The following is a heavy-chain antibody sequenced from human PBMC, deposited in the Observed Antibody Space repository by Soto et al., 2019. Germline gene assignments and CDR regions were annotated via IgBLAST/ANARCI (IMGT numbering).Heavy chain of an antibody. D-gene: IGHD2-2*01. Sequence: GASVKVSCKASGYTFTSYAMHWVRQAPGQRLEWMGWINAGNGNTKYSQKFQARVTITRDTSASTAYMELSSLRSEDTAVYYCAREDIVVVPAAMGLYYYYYMDVWGKGTTVTVSS. CDR3: AREDIVVVPAAMGLYYYYYMDV. CDR1: GYTFTSYA. CDR2: INAGNGNT. J-gene: IGHJ6*03. V-gene: IGHV1-3*01.